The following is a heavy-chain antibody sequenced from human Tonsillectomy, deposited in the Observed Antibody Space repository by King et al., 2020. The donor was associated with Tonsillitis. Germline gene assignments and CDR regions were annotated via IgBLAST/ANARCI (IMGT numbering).Heavy chain of an antibody. CDR2: KSYEGSNK. J-gene: IGHJ4*02. V-gene: IGHV3-30*18. D-gene: IGHD2-21*02. CDR1: GFTFSSYG. Sequence: VQLVESGGGVVQPGRSLRLSCAASGFTFSSYGMHWVRQAPGKGLEWVAVKSYEGSNKYYADSVKGRFTISRDISKNTLYLQMNSLRAEDTAVYYCAKDFRSYCGGDCYSHYWGQGTLVTVSS. CDR3: AKDFRSYCGGDCYSHY.